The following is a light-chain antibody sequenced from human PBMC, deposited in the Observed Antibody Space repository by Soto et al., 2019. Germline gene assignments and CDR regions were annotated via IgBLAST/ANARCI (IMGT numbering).Light chain of an antibody. V-gene: IGLV1-40*01. Sequence: QSVLTQPPSVSGAPGQRVTISCTGGSSNIGAGYHVHWYQQLPGTAPKLLIYGNINRPSGVPDRFSGSKSGTSASLAITGLQAEDEAEYYCQSYDSSLSGYVFGTGTQLTVL. J-gene: IGLJ1*01. CDR2: GNI. CDR3: QSYDSSLSGYV. CDR1: SSNIGAGYH.